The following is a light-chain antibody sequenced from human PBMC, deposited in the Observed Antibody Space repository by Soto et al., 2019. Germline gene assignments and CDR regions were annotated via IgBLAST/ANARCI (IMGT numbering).Light chain of an antibody. Sequence: EIVMTQSPATLSVSPGERATLSCRASQSISTNLAWYQQKPGQAPRLLIYGASTRATGIPARFRGSGSGTDFTLSISSLEPEDFAVYYCQQRTDRPPWTFGQGTRLEIK. CDR3: QQRTDRPPWT. CDR1: QSISTN. J-gene: IGKJ5*01. CDR2: GAS. V-gene: IGKV3D-15*01.